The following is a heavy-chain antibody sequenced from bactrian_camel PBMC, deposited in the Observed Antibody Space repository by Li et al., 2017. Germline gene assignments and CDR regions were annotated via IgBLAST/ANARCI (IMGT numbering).Heavy chain of an antibody. CDR1: YTGDPHC. Sequence: HVQLVESGGGSVQAGGSLRLSCAASYTGDPHCLAWFRQAPGKGPEWVSHISSGVGDATNHADSVRDRFTMSRDNAKNTVYLQMNSPKPEDTAMYYCAKDLNGGSWHQMDYWGQGTQVTVS. J-gene: IGHJ4*01. CDR2: ISSGVGDAT. CDR3: AKDLNGGSWHQMDY. V-gene: IGHV3S1*01. D-gene: IGHD6*01.